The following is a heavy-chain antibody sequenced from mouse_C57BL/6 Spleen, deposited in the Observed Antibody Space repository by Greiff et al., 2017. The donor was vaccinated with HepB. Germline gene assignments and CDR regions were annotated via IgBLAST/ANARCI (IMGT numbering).Heavy chain of an antibody. Sequence: EVQLVESGGGLVQPKGSLKLSCAASGFSFNTYAMNWVRQAPGKGLEWVARIRSKSNNYATYYADSVKDRFTISRDDSESMLYLQMNNLKTEDTAMYYCVRPEGDAWFAYWGQGTLVTVSA. V-gene: IGHV10-1*01. J-gene: IGHJ3*01. CDR2: IRSKSNNYAT. CDR1: GFSFNTYA. D-gene: IGHD3-3*01. CDR3: VRPEGDAWFAY.